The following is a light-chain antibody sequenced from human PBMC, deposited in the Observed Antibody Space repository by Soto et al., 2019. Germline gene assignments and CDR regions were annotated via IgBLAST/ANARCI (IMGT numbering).Light chain of an antibody. Sequence: EIVLTQSPGTLSLSPGEGATLSCRASQIIDGSYLAWYQQSPGQAPRVLIYGASNRATGIPDRFSGSGSGTDFTLTISRLEPEDFAVYCCQQYFGSVLTFGGGTKVEIK. CDR1: QIIDGSY. J-gene: IGKJ4*01. CDR2: GAS. CDR3: QQYFGSVLT. V-gene: IGKV3-20*01.